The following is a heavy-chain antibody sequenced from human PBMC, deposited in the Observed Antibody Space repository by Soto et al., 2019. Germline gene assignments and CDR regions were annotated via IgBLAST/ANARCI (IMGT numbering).Heavy chain of an antibody. CDR2: IYWDDDK. V-gene: IGHV2-5*02. CDR1: GFSLSTSGVG. Sequence: QITLKESGPTLVKPTQTLTLTCTFSGFSLSTSGVGVGWIRQPPGKALEWLALIYWDDDKRYSPSLKSRLTITKDTAKNLVVLTMTNMDPVDTATYYCAHSVGATSFFSPFVDAFDIWGQGTMVTVAS. CDR3: AHSVGATSFFSPFVDAFDI. D-gene: IGHD1-26*01. J-gene: IGHJ3*02.